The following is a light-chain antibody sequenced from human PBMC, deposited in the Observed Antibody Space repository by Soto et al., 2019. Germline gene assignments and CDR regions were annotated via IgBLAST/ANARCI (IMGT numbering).Light chain of an antibody. J-gene: IGKJ2*01. CDR3: HQYDNWPPDT. Sequence: EIVMTQSPATLSVSPGERATLSCRASQSVSSNLAWYQQKPGQAPRLLIYGASTRATGIPARFSGSGSGTEFTLTISSLQSEDFAVYYCHQYDNWPPDTFGQGTKLEIK. CDR2: GAS. V-gene: IGKV3-15*01. CDR1: QSVSSN.